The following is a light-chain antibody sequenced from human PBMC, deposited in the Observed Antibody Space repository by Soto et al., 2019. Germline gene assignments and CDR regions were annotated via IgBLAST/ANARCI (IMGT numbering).Light chain of an antibody. CDR1: QSIRTY. Sequence: DIQVTQSPSSLSASVGDRVTITCRTSQSIRTYLNWYQQRPGKPPKLIIYTASPLQSGVPSRFSGSGSGTDFTLTISSLQPEDFATYYCQQTYSTLYSFGQGTKLEIK. CDR2: TAS. V-gene: IGKV1-39*01. CDR3: QQTYSTLYS. J-gene: IGKJ2*03.